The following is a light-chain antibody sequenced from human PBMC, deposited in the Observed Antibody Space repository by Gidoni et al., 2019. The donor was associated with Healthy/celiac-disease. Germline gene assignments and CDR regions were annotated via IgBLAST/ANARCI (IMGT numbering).Light chain of an antibody. CDR2: DAS. CDR3: QQRSNWPPFT. J-gene: IGKJ3*01. CDR1: QRVSSY. Sequence: IVLTQSPATLSLSPGERATLSCRASQRVSSYLAWYQQKPGQDPRLLIYDASNRATGIPARFSGSGSGTDFTLTISSLEPEDFAVYYCQQRSNWPPFTFGPGTKVEIK. V-gene: IGKV3-11*01.